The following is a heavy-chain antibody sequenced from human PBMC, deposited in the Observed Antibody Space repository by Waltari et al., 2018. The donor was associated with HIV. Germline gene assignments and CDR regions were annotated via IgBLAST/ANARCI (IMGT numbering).Heavy chain of an antibody. J-gene: IGHJ4*02. D-gene: IGHD4-17*01. CDR2: VYYSGRT. CDR1: GGPVISTVYY. CDR3: APRDYGDYQFDY. V-gene: IGHV4-39*05. Sequence: QLQLQESGPGLVKPSETPSLTCPVSGGPVISTVYYWGWIREPPGKGLEWLGSVYYSGRTYYNPSLKSRVTISVDTSKNQFYLRLRSVTAADTAVYYCAPRDYGDYQFDYWGRGTLVTVSS.